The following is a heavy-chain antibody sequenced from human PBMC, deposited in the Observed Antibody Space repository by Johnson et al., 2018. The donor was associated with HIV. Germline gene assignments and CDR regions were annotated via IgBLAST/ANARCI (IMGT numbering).Heavy chain of an antibody. Sequence: VQLVESGGGLVQPGGSLRLSCAASGFTFSSYAMHWVRQAPGKGLEYVSAISSNGGSTYYANSVKGRFTISRDNSKNTLYLQMDSLRAEDMAVYYCARSRYSSASNDAFDIWGQGTMVTVSS. CDR2: ISSNGGST. J-gene: IGHJ3*02. D-gene: IGHD6-6*01. V-gene: IGHV3-64*01. CDR1: GFTFSSYA. CDR3: ARSRYSSASNDAFDI.